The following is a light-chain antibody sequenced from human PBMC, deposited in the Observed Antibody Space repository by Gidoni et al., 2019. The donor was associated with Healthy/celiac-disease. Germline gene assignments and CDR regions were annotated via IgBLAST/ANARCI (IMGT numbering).Light chain of an antibody. CDR1: QDISNY. CDR3: QQYDNLPLT. V-gene: IGKV1-33*01. CDR2: DAS. Sequence: QMTQSPSSLSASVGDRVTITCQASQDISNYLNWYQQKPGKAPKLLIYDASNLETGVPSRFSGSGSGTDFTFTISSLQPEDIATYYCQQYDNLPLTFGGGTKVEIK. J-gene: IGKJ4*01.